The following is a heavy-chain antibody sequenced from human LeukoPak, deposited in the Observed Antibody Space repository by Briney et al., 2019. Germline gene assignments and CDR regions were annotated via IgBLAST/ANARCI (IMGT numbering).Heavy chain of an antibody. Sequence: GGSLRLSCAASGLTFSSYEMNWVRQAPGKGLEWVSYISSSGSTIYYADSVKGRFTISRDNAKNSLYLQMNSLRAEDTAVYYCARSYCSSTSCRKGDYFDYWGQGTLVTVSS. CDR1: GLTFSSYE. D-gene: IGHD2-2*01. V-gene: IGHV3-48*03. CDR2: ISSSGSTI. CDR3: ARSYCSSTSCRKGDYFDY. J-gene: IGHJ4*02.